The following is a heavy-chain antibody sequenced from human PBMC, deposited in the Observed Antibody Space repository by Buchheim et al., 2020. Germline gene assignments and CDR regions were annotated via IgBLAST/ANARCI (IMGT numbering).Heavy chain of an antibody. Sequence: QVQLQESGPGLVKPSQTLSLTCSVSGGSISSDGYYWTWIRQHPGKGLEWIGYIYYSGSTYYNPSLKSRVIMSVDTSKNQFSLKLSSVTAADTAMYYCARALSRDGYAFDYWGQGTL. J-gene: IGHJ4*02. V-gene: IGHV4-31*03. D-gene: IGHD5-24*01. CDR1: GGSISSDGYY. CDR2: IYYSGST. CDR3: ARALSRDGYAFDY.